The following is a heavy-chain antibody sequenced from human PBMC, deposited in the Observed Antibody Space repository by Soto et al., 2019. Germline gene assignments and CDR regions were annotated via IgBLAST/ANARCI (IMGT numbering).Heavy chain of an antibody. CDR1: GYTFTNFG. V-gene: IGHV1-18*01. CDR2: ISAHNGNT. D-gene: IGHD3-16*01. Sequence: QVQLVQSGAEVKKPGASVTVSCKASGYTFTNFGISWVRQAPGQGLEWMGWISAHNGNTNYAQKLQGRVTMTTDTSMSTAYMGVRSLRFDDAAVYYCARGGTRIDYWGQGPLVTVSS. CDR3: ARGGTRIDY. J-gene: IGHJ4*02.